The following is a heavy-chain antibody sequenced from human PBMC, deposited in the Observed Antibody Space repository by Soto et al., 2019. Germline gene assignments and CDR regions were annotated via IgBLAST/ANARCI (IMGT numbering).Heavy chain of an antibody. V-gene: IGHV3-11*06. Sequence: QVQLVESGGDLVKPGGSLRLTCAASGFTFSDYYMSWIRQAPGKGLEWISSITNTSSYTNYADSVKGRFTVSRDNAKNSLCLQMNSLRAEDTAVYYCARCLDGKESSIPFYWGQGTLVTVSS. CDR3: ARCLDGKESSIPFY. J-gene: IGHJ4*02. CDR1: GFTFSDYY. D-gene: IGHD6-6*01. CDR2: ITNTSSYT.